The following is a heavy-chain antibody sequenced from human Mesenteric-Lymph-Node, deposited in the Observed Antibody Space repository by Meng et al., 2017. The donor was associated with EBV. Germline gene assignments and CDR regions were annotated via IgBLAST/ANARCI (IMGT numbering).Heavy chain of an antibody. CDR2: INAYTGKA. V-gene: IGHV7-4-1*02. D-gene: IGHD3-10*01. J-gene: IGHJ5*02. Sequence: QVQLVQSGSELKKPGXSVKVSCRASGYIFTSFAMNWVRQAPGQGLEWMGWINAYTGKATYAQGFTGRFVFSLDTSVDTAYLEINSLTLEDTAVYYCAREDYYGSGNYVRFDPWGQGTLVTVSS. CDR3: AREDYYGSGNYVRFDP. CDR1: GYIFTSFA.